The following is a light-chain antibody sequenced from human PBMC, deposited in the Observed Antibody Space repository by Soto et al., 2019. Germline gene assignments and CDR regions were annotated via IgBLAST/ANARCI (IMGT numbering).Light chain of an antibody. Sequence: EIVMTQSPATLSVSPGERATLSCRASQSVSSNLAWYQQNPGQAPRLLIYGASTRATGIPGRFSGSGSGTEFNLTNSSLQSEDFAVFYCQQYNNWPFTFGPGTKVDIK. CDR1: QSVSSN. J-gene: IGKJ3*01. V-gene: IGKV3-15*01. CDR3: QQYNNWPFT. CDR2: GAS.